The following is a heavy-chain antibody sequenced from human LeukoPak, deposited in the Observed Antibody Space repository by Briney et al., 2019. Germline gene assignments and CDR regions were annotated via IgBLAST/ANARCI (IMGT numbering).Heavy chain of an antibody. V-gene: IGHV4-4*07. CDR1: GGSISSYY. CDR2: IYTSGSP. CDR3: AREYSGSQVYYYYYMDV. D-gene: IGHD1-26*01. Sequence: SETLSLTCTVSGGSISSYYWSWIRQPAGKGLEWIGRIYTSGSPNYNPSLKSRVTMSVDTSKNQFSLKLSSVTAADTAVYYCAREYSGSQVYYYYYMDVWGKGTTVTVSS. J-gene: IGHJ6*03.